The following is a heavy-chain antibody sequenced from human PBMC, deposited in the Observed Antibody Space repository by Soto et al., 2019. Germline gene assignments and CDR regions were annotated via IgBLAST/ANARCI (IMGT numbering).Heavy chain of an antibody. CDR3: ARGPGYYFDS. J-gene: IGHJ4*02. Sequence: EVQLVESGGGLVQPGGSLRLSCAASGFTFSSYAMHWVRQAPGKGLEYVSAISSNGGSTYYANSVKGRFTISRDNSKNTLYLQRGSLRAEDMAVYSWARGPGYYFDSWGQGTLVTVSS. V-gene: IGHV3-64*01. CDR2: ISSNGGST. CDR1: GFTFSSYA.